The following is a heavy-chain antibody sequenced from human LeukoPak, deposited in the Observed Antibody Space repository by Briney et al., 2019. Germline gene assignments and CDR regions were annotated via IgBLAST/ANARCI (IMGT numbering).Heavy chain of an antibody. Sequence: SETLSLTCTVSGGSISSSSYYWGWIRQPPGKGLEWIGSIYYSGSTYYNPSLKSRVTISVDTSKNQFSLKLSSVTAADTAVYYCASQQLEGYFDYWGQGTLVTVSS. J-gene: IGHJ4*02. CDR2: IYYSGST. CDR3: ASQQLEGYFDY. D-gene: IGHD6-6*01. CDR1: GGSISSSSYY. V-gene: IGHV4-39*07.